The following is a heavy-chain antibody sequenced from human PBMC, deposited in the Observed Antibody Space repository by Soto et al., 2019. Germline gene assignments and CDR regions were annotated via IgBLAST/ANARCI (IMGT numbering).Heavy chain of an antibody. CDR3: ARGSDEWYFDY. Sequence: SETLSLTCTVSGGSVSSGSYYWSWIRQPPGKGLEWIGYIYYSGSTNYNPSLKSRVTISVDTSKNQFSLKLSSVTAADTAVYYCARGSDEWYFDYWGQGTLVTVSS. V-gene: IGHV4-61*01. D-gene: IGHD3-3*01. CDR1: GGSVSSGSYY. CDR2: IYYSGST. J-gene: IGHJ4*02.